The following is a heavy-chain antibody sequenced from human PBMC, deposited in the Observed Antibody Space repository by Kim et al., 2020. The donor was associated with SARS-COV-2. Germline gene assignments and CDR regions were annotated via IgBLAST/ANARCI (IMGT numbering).Heavy chain of an antibody. Sequence: ASVKVSCKASGYTFTSYGISWVRQAPGQGLEWMGWISAYNGNTNYAQKLQGRVTMTTDTSTSTAYMELRSLRSDDTAVYYCAREFGGSYYFWYFAYWGQGTLVTVSS. J-gene: IGHJ4*02. CDR1: GYTFTSYG. D-gene: IGHD1-26*01. CDR2: ISAYNGNT. CDR3: AREFGGSYYFWYFAY. V-gene: IGHV1-18*01.